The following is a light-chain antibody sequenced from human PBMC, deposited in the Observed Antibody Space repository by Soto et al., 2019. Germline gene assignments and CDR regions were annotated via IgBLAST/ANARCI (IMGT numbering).Light chain of an antibody. CDR1: SSDVGGYNF. CDR3: SSYTTSTTVV. CDR2: EVS. Sequence: QSVLTQPASVFGSPGQSITFSCTGTSSDVGGYNFVSWYQQHPGKAPKLMIYEVSSRPSGVSNRFSGSKSGNTASLTISGLQPEDEADYYGSSYTTSTTVVFGTGTKVT. V-gene: IGLV2-14*03. J-gene: IGLJ1*01.